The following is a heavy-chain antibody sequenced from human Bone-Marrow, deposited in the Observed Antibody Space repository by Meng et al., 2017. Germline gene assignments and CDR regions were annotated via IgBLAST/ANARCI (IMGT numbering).Heavy chain of an antibody. CDR1: GFTFSSYW. D-gene: IGHD1-26*01. CDR3: ASGKWELLA. CDR2: ISSNGGST. Sequence: GESLKISCAASGFTFSSYWMHWVRQAPGKGLEYVSAISSNGGSTYYANSVKGRFTISRDNSKNTLYLQMGSLRAEDMAVYYCASGKWELLAWGQGTLVTVSS. V-gene: IGHV3-64*01. J-gene: IGHJ5*02.